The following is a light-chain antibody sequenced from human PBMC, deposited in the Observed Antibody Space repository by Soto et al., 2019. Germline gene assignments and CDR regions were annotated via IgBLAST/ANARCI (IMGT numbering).Light chain of an antibody. Sequence: DIQMTQSPSSLSASVGDRVTITCRASESISNNLNWYQQKPGKAPKLLIYAASTLQSGVPSRFSGRGSGTDFTLTIGSLQPEDFTTYYCQLTSSTPRGAFGQGTKVEI. CDR1: ESISNN. J-gene: IGKJ1*01. CDR3: QLTSSTPRGA. V-gene: IGKV1-39*01. CDR2: AAS.